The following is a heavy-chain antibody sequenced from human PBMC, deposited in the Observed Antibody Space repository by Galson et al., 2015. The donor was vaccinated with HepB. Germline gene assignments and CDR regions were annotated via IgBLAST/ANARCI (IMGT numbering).Heavy chain of an antibody. V-gene: IGHV3-74*01. CDR1: GFTLSSYW. CDR2: INSGGSNT. D-gene: IGHD6-6*01. J-gene: IGHJ4*02. Sequence: SLRLSCAASGFTLSSYWMHWVRRAPGKGLVWVSRINSGGSNTDYAASVKGRFTISRDNAKNTLYLQMNSLRAEDTAVYYCTRDLRTIAARRAFGYWGQGTLVIVSS. CDR3: TRDLRTIAARRAFGY.